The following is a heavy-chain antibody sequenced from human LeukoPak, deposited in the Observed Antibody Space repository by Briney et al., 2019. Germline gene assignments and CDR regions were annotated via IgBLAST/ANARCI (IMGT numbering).Heavy chain of an antibody. J-gene: IGHJ5*02. V-gene: IGHV3-30-3*01. CDR2: ISHDGSIK. Sequence: GGSLRLSCAASGFTFSDYAMHWVRLAPGKGLEWVAVISHDGSIKFSADSVKGRFTISRDNSKNTLYLQMNSLRAEDTAVYYCAKGLAAAAGSWGQGTLVTVSS. CDR1: GFTFSDYA. CDR3: AKGLAAAAGS. D-gene: IGHD6-13*01.